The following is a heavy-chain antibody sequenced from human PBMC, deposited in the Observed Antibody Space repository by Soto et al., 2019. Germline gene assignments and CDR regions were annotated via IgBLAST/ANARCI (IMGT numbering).Heavy chain of an antibody. V-gene: IGHV3-21*01. J-gene: IGHJ4*02. CDR2: ISSSSSFR. CDR1: GFTFTNHN. Sequence: LRLSCAASGFTFTNHNMNWVRQAPGKGLEWVSSISSSSSFRNYADSVKGRFSTSRDNDKNLVYLQMDSLRAEDTAVYYCARDPPLSVLVVVATDDFWGQGTLVTVSS. D-gene: IGHD2-21*01. CDR3: ARDPPLSVLVVVATDDF.